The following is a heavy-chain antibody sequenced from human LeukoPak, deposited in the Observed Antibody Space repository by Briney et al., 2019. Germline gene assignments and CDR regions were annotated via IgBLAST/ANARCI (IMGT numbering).Heavy chain of an antibody. J-gene: IGHJ6*03. V-gene: IGHV4-61*02. D-gene: IGHD1-26*01. CDR2: IYTSGST. CDR3: ARFSSTSGSRRRRNYDYHMDV. CDR1: GGSISSGYYY. Sequence: KSSQTPSLTCTVSGGSISSGYYYWSWIRQPAGKGLEWIGRIYTSGSTNYNPSLQSRITISVDTSKNQFSLKLSSVTAADTAVYYCARFSSTSGSRRRRNYDYHMDVWGKGTTVTVSS.